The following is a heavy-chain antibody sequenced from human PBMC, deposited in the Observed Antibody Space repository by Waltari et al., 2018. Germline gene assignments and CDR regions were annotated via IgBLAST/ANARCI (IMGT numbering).Heavy chain of an antibody. V-gene: IGHV4-61*09. CDR3: ARHNSVAGLYNWFDP. CDR2: IYTSGST. J-gene: IGHJ5*02. D-gene: IGHD6-19*01. Sequence: QVQLQESGPGLVKPSQTLSLTCTVSGGSISSGSYYWSWIRQPAGKGLEWIGYIYTSGSTNYNPSLKSRVTISVDTSKNQFSLKLSSVTAADTAVYYSARHNSVAGLYNWFDPWGQGTLVTVSS. CDR1: GGSISSGSYY.